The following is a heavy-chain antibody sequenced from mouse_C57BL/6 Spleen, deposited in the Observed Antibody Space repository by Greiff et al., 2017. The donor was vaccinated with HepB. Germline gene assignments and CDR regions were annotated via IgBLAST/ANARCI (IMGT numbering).Heavy chain of an antibody. V-gene: IGHV5-17*01. Sequence: EVNVVESGGGLVKPGGSLKLSCAASGFTFSDYGMHWVRQAPEKGLEWVAYISSGSSTIYYADTVKGRFTISRDNAKNTLFLQMTSLRSEDTAMYYCARRGTSLDYYAMDYWGQGTSVTVSS. J-gene: IGHJ4*01. D-gene: IGHD5-1*01. CDR3: ARRGTSLDYYAMDY. CDR1: GFTFSDYG. CDR2: ISSGSSTI.